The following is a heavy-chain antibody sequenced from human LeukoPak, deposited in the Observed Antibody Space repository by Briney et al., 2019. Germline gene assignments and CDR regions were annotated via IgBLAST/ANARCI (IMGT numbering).Heavy chain of an antibody. V-gene: IGHV1-46*01. D-gene: IGHD6-19*01. CDR2: INPSGGST. Sequence: ASVKVSCKASGYIFTSYYMHWVRQAPGQGLEWMGVINPSGGSTTYAQKFQGRVTMTRDTSTSTLYMGLSSLRSEDTAVYYCARDRAVAGFRFDYWGQGTLVTVSS. CDR1: GYIFTSYY. CDR3: ARDRAVAGFRFDY. J-gene: IGHJ4*02.